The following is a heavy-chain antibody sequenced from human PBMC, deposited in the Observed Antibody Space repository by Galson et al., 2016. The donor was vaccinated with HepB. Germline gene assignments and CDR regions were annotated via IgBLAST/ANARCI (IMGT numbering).Heavy chain of an antibody. CDR2: IYDGPHPT. V-gene: IGHV3-48*02. CDR3: ARDLESGSGSYYFDL. J-gene: IGHJ4*02. D-gene: IGHD3-10*01. Sequence: SLRLSCAVSGFTFSEYWMHWVRQAPGKGLEWISYIYDGPHPTFYADSVKGRFAISSDKAKNSLYLQMNRLTDEDTAVYYCARDLESGSGSYYFDLWGQGIPVTVSS. CDR1: GFTFSEYW.